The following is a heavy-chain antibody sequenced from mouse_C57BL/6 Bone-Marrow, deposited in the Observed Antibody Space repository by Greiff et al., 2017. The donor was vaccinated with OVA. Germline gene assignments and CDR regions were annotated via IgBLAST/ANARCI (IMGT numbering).Heavy chain of an antibody. Sequence: EVQLVESGAELVRPGASVKLSCTASGFTIKDDYMHWVKQRPEQGLEWIGWIDPENGDTEYAPQFPGKATITADTSSHTANLQLSSLTSEDAAVYYCTTVVTTQRHFDYWGQGTTLTVSS. CDR3: TTVVTTQRHFDY. J-gene: IGHJ2*01. D-gene: IGHD2-3*01. CDR2: IDPENGDT. CDR1: GFTIKDDY. V-gene: IGHV14-4*01.